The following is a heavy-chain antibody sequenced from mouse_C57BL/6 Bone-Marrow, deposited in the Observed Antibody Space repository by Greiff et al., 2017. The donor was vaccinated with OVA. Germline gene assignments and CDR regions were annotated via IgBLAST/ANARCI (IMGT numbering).Heavy chain of an antibody. V-gene: IGHV1-55*01. Sequence: QVQLKQPGAELVKPGASVKMSCKASGYTFTSYWITWVKQRPGQGLEWIGDIYPGSGSTNYNEKFKSKATLTVDTSSSTAYMQLSSLTSEDSAVYYCARSGDYDYDAHWFDYWGQGTTLTVSS. J-gene: IGHJ2*01. D-gene: IGHD2-4*01. CDR2: IYPGSGST. CDR1: GYTFTSYW. CDR3: ARSGDYDYDAHWFDY.